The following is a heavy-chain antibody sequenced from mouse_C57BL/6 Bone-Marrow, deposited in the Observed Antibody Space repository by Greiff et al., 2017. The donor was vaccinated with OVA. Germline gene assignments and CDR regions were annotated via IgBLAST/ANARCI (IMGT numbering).Heavy chain of an antibody. CDR2: INPSSGYT. V-gene: IGHV1-4*01. Sequence: QVQLQHSGAELARPGASVKMSCKASGYTFTSYTMHWVKQRPGQGLDWIGYINPSSGYTKYNQKFKDKATLTADKSSSTAYMQLSSLTSEDSAVYYCARTGTTVNFDYWGQGTTLTVSS. D-gene: IGHD1-1*01. J-gene: IGHJ2*01. CDR1: GYTFTSYT. CDR3: ARTGTTVNFDY.